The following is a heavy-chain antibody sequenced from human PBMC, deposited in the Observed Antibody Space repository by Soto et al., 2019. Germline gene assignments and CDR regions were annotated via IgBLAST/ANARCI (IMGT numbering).Heavy chain of an antibody. CDR2: ISAYNGNT. D-gene: IGHD2-2*01. J-gene: IGHJ4*02. CDR1: GYTFTSYG. CDR3: ARGADAMPSPNFDY. Sequence: ASVKVSCKASGYTFTSYGISWVRQAPGQGLEWMGWISAYNGNTNYAQKLQGRVTMTTDTSTSTAYMELRSLRSDDTAMYYCARGADAMPSPNFDYWSQGALVTVSS. V-gene: IGHV1-18*04.